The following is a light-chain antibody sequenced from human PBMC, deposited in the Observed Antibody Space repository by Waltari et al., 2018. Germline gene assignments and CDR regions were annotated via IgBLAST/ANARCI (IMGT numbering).Light chain of an antibody. Sequence: EIVLTQSPGTLSLSPGERATLSCRASQSVSSSYLAWYQQNPGQAPRLLIYGASSRATGIPDRFRGSGSGTDFTLTISRLEPEDFAVYYCQQYGSSTWTFGRGTKVEIK. CDR3: QQYGSSTWT. CDR1: QSVSSSY. V-gene: IGKV3-20*01. CDR2: GAS. J-gene: IGKJ1*01.